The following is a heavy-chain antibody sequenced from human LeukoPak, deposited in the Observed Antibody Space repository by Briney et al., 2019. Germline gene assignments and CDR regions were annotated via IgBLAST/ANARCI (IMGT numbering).Heavy chain of an antibody. CDR3: ARDSSLGYCSSTSCYSFDP. CDR1: GFTFSSYA. D-gene: IGHD2-2*01. CDR2: ISGSGGST. V-gene: IGHV3-23*01. J-gene: IGHJ5*02. Sequence: GDSLRLSCAASGFTFSSYAMSWVRQAPGKGLEWVSAISGSGGSTYYADSVKGRFTISRDNSKNSLYLQMNSLRAEDTAVYYCARDSSLGYCSSTSCYSFDPWGQGTLVTVSS.